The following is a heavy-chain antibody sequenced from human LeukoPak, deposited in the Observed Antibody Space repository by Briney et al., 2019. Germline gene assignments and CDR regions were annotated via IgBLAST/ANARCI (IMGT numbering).Heavy chain of an antibody. CDR1: GGSISSYY. CDR3: ARDKYYYGSGSDGNWFDP. CDR2: IYTSGST. V-gene: IGHV4-4*07. Sequence: SETLSLTCTVSGGSISSYYWSWIRQPAGKGLEWIGRIYTSGSTNYNPSLKSRVTMSVDTSKHQFSLKLSSVTAADTAVYYCARDKYYYGSGSDGNWFDPWGQGTLVTVSS. D-gene: IGHD3-10*01. J-gene: IGHJ5*02.